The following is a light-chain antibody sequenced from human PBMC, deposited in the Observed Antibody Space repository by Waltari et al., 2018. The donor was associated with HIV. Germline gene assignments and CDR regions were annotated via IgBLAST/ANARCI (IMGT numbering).Light chain of an antibody. CDR2: WAS. CDR3: QHYYDTLVT. J-gene: IGKJ4*01. CDR1: QSVLNRSNGRNS. V-gene: IGKV4-1*01. Sequence: DIVMTQSPASLAVSLGERATLNCKSSQSVLNRSNGRNSLAWYQQKPGQPPKLRIDWASTRESGGPDRVSGSGSVTEFTLTISGRQAEDVAGYYCQHYYDTLVTFGGGTRVE.